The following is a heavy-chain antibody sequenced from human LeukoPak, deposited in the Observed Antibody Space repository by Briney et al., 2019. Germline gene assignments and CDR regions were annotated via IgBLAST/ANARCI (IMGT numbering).Heavy chain of an antibody. Sequence: ASVKVPCKASGYTFTSYYMHWVRQAPGQGLEWIGIINPNDGSTNYAQKFQGRVTMTRDTSTSTVYMELSSLRSEDTALYYCARVSAYCTSTSCPLTNFFDYWGQGTLVTVSS. J-gene: IGHJ4*02. D-gene: IGHD2-2*01. V-gene: IGHV1-46*01. CDR1: GYTFTSYY. CDR2: INPNDGST. CDR3: ARVSAYCTSTSCPLTNFFDY.